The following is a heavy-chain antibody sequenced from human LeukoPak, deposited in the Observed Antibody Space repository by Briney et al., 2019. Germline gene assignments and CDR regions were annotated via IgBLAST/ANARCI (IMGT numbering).Heavy chain of an antibody. J-gene: IGHJ4*02. Sequence: GGSLRLSCAASGFTFSRYWMSWVRQAPGKGLEWVANIKQDGSEKYYVDSVKGRFTISRDNAKNSLYLQMNSLRAEDTAVYYCARGRDSGYDFYWGQGTLVTVSS. CDR2: IKQDGSEK. CDR1: GFTFSRYW. V-gene: IGHV3-7*03. CDR3: ARGRDSGYDFY. D-gene: IGHD5-12*01.